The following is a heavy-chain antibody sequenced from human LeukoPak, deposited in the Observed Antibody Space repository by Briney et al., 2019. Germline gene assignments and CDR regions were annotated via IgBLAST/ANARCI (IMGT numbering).Heavy chain of an antibody. J-gene: IGHJ6*02. CDR1: GFTFSSYG. V-gene: IGHV3-33*01. CDR2: IWYDGSNK. D-gene: IGHD3-10*01. CDR3: ARETGHYYGSGSYLGYYYYYGMDV. Sequence: GRSLRLSCAASGFTFSSYGMHWVRQAPGKGLEWVAVIWYDGSNKYYADSVKGRFTISRDNSRNTLYLQMNSLRAEDTAVYYCARETGHYYGSGSYLGYYYYYGMDVWGQGTTVTVSS.